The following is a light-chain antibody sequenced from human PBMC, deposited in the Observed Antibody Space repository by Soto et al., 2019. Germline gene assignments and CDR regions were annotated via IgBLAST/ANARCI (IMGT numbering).Light chain of an antibody. V-gene: IGKV3-15*01. J-gene: IGKJ1*01. CDR1: QSVSSN. CDR2: SAS. CDR3: QQYNVWPQT. Sequence: EIVLTQSPGTLSVSPGQRAILSCRASQSVSSNLAWYQQRPGQAPRHLIYSASTRDSDIPDRFSGGGSETEFTLTVDSLQTEDFGVYYCQQYNVWPQTFGQGTKVDIK.